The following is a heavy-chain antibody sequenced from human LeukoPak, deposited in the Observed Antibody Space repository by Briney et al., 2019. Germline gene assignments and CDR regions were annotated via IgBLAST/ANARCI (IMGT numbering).Heavy chain of an antibody. CDR2: ISSSGSTI. V-gene: IGHV3-11*04. J-gene: IGHJ4*02. D-gene: IGHD5-18*01. Sequence: KPGGSLRLSCAASGFTFSDYYMSWIRQAPGKGLEWVSYISSSGSTIYYADSVKGRFTISKDNAKNSLYLQMNSLRAEDTAVYYCARVASYGYDVDYWGQGTLVTVSS. CDR3: ARVASYGYDVDY. CDR1: GFTFSDYY.